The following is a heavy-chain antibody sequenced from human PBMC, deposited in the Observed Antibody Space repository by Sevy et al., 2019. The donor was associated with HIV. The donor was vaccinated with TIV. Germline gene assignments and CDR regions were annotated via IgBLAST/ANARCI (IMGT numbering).Heavy chain of an antibody. CDR2: ISWDGGST. CDR3: AKEDSGGPFGSSGYYGRGGFDY. D-gene: IGHD3-22*01. J-gene: IGHJ4*02. Sequence: GESLKISCAASGFTFDDYTMHWVRQAPGKGLEWVSLISWDGGSTYYADSVKGRFTISRDNSKNSLYLQMNSLRTEDTALYYCAKEDSGGPFGSSGYYGRGGFDYWGQGTLVTVSS. CDR1: GFTFDDYT. V-gene: IGHV3-43*01.